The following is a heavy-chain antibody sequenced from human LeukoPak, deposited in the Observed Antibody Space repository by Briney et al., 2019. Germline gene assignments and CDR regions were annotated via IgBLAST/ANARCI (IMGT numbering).Heavy chain of an antibody. V-gene: IGHV4-59*01. J-gene: IGHJ4*02. CDR2: IYYTGTT. D-gene: IGHD3-16*01. CDR1: GGSISSYY. CDR3: AKYIRDSGTYYLDY. Sequence: SETLSLTFSVSGGSISSYYWSWIRQLPGKGLEWIGYIYYTGTTNFNPSLRSRVTMSVDTSNNQFSLNLYSVTAADTAVYYCAKYIRDSGTYYLDYWGQGILVTVSS.